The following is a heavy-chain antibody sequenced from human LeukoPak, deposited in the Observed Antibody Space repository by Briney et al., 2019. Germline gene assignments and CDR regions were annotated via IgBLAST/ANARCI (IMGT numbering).Heavy chain of an antibody. CDR1: GGTLTNYA. CDR3: ARGWDYDSGGRPTAYVY. J-gene: IGHJ4*02. V-gene: IGHV1-69*06. Sequence: SVKVSCKASGGTLTNYAINWVRQAPGQGLEWMGGITPIFGTANYAQKFQGRVTITADKSTSTVYMELNSLKSEDTAVYYCARGWDYDSGGRPTAYVYWGQGTLVTVSS. CDR2: ITPIFGTA. D-gene: IGHD3-22*01.